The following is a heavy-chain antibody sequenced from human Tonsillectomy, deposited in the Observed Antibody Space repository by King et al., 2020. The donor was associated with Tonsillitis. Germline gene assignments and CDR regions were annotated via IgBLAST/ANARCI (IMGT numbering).Heavy chain of an antibody. D-gene: IGHD3-10*01. V-gene: IGHV3-30*18. CDR3: AKDLSTLLYYYYGMDV. CDR1: GFTFSSYG. Sequence: QVQLVESGGGVVQPGRSLRLSCAASGFTFSSYGMHWVRQAPGKGLEWVAVISYDGSNKYYADSVKGRFTISRDNSKNTLYLQMNSLRAEDTAVYYCAKDLSTLLYYYYGMDVWGQGTTVTVSS. J-gene: IGHJ6*02. CDR2: ISYDGSNK.